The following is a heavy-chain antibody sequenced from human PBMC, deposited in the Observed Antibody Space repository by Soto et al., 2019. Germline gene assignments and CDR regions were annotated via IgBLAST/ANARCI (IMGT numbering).Heavy chain of an antibody. J-gene: IGHJ6*01. Sequence: QVQLVESGGGVVQPGRSLRLSCAASGFTFSSYGMHWVRQAPGKGLEWVAVISYDGSNKYYADSVKGRFTISRDNSKNTLYLQMNSLRAEDTAVYYCAKDLARAWILPCMDVW. V-gene: IGHV3-30*18. CDR2: ISYDGSNK. CDR1: GFTFSSYG. CDR3: AKDLARAWILPCMDV. D-gene: IGHD2-2*03.